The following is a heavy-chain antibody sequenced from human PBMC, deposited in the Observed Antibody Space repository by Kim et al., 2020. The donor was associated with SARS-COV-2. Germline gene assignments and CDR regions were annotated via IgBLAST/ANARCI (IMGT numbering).Heavy chain of an antibody. J-gene: IGHJ4*02. Sequence: GGSLRLSCAASGFTFSSYGMHWVRQAPGKGLEWVAVIWYDGSNKYYADSVKGRFTISRDNSKNTLYLQMNSLRAEDTAVYYCAKGGYSGSIGAYFDYWGQGTLVTVSS. D-gene: IGHD1-26*01. V-gene: IGHV3-33*06. CDR3: AKGGYSGSIGAYFDY. CDR1: GFTFSSYG. CDR2: IWYDGSNK.